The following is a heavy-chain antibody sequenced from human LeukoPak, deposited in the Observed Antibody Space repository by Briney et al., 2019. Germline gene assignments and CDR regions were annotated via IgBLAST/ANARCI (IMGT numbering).Heavy chain of an antibody. D-gene: IGHD2-2*02. CDR3: ARDIRDGSRYCSSTSCYSWFDP. J-gene: IGHJ5*02. Sequence: SETLSLTCTVSGGSISSYYWSWIRQPAGKGLEWIGRIYTSGSTNYNPSLKSRVTMSVDTSKNQFSLKLSSVTAAGTAVYYCARDIRDGSRYCSSTSCYSWFDPWGQGTLVTVSS. CDR2: IYTSGST. V-gene: IGHV4-4*07. CDR1: GGSISSYY.